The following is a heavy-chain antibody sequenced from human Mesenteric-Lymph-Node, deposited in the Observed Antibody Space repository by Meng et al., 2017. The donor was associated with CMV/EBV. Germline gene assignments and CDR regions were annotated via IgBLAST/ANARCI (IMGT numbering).Heavy chain of an antibody. D-gene: IGHD6-13*01. CDR1: GFTFSSYA. J-gene: IGHJ2*01. CDR2: ISGSAGST. Sequence: SCAASGFTFSSYAMGWVRQAPGKGLEWVSAISGSAGSTYYADSVKGRFTISRDNSKNTLYLQMNSLRAEDTAVYYCAGQQLVHWYFDLWGRGTLVTVSS. V-gene: IGHV3-23*01. CDR3: AGQQLVHWYFDL.